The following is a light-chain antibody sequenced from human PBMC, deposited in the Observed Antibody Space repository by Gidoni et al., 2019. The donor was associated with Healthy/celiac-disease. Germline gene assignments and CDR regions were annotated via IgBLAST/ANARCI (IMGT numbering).Light chain of an antibody. V-gene: IGKV3-11*01. CDR2: DAS. J-gene: IGKJ1*01. CDR3: QQRSNWLWT. Sequence: EIVLTQSPATLSLSPGERATLTCRASQSVCSYLAWYHQKPGQAPRLLIYDASNRATGIPARFSGSGSGTDFTLTISSLEPEDFAVYYCQQRSNWLWTFGQGTKVEIK. CDR1: QSVCSY.